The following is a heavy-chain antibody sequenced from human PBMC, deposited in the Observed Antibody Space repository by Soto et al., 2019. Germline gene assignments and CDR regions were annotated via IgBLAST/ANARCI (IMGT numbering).Heavy chain of an antibody. D-gene: IGHD3-22*01. CDR2: SYYSGST. J-gene: IGHJ4*02. CDR3: AREYYYDSSGYPPVVVDYFDY. Sequence: SESLSLTCPVSGGSISSYYWSWIRQPPGKGLEWIGYSYYSGSTTYNPSHKSRVTISVDTTKNQLSLKLSSVTAADTAVYYCAREYYYDSSGYPPVVVDYFDYWGQGTLVTVSS. V-gene: IGHV4-59*01. CDR1: GGSISSYY.